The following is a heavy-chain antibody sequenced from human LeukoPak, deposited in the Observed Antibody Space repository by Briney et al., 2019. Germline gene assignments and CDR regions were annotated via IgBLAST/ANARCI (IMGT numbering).Heavy chain of an antibody. CDR1: GYSISSGYY. D-gene: IGHD3-16*01. CDR3: ARTRTSRADAFDI. Sequence: PSETLSLTCTVSGYSISSGYYWGWIRQPPGKGLEWIGSIYHSGSTNYNPSLKSRVTISVDTSKNQFSLRLSSVTAADTAVYYCARTRTSRADAFDIWGQGTMVTVSS. CDR2: IYHSGST. V-gene: IGHV4-38-2*02. J-gene: IGHJ3*02.